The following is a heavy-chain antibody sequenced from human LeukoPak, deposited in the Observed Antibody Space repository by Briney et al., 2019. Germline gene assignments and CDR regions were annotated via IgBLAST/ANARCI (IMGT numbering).Heavy chain of an antibody. J-gene: IGHJ4*02. CDR3: GREKLRKIDY. V-gene: IGHV3-48*01. CDR1: GFGLSGSG. CDR2: ISVSGGII. D-gene: IGHD4-23*01. Sequence: PGGSLRLSCVASGFGLSGSGMTWVRQVPGKGLEWISYISVSGGIIYYADSVRGRFTISRDNAKNSLFLQMNSLTVEDTAVYYCGREKLRKIDYWGQETLVTVSS.